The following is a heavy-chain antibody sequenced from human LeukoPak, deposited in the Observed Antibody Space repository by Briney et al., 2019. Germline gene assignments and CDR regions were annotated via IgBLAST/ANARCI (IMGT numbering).Heavy chain of an antibody. V-gene: IGHV1-69*01. CDR1: GGTVSRYP. Sequence: GSSVKVSCKASGGTVSRYPISWVRQAPGQGLEWMGGIIPIFGTANYAQKFQGRVTITADESTSTAYMELSSLRSEDTAVYYCARGTYYDFWSGYYTGMWFDPWGQGTLVTVSS. CDR2: IIPIFGTA. CDR3: ARGTYYDFWSGYYTGMWFDP. J-gene: IGHJ5*02. D-gene: IGHD3-3*01.